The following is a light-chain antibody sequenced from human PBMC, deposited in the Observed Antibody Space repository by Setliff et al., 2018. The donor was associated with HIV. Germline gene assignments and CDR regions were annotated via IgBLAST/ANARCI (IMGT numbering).Light chain of an antibody. Sequence: SALAQPASVSGSPGQAIAISFPGTSSDIGAYPSVSWYQQHPGKAPKLLIYEDSNRPSRVSARFSGSKSGNTASLTISGLQTEDEADYYCCSFALTDTYVLGTGTKVTVL. V-gene: IGLV2-14*03. J-gene: IGLJ1*01. CDR2: EDS. CDR3: CSFALTDTYV. CDR1: SSDIGAYPS.